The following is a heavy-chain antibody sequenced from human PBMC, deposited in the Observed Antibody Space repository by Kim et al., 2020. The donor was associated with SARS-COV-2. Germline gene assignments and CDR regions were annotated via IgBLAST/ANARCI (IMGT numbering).Heavy chain of an antibody. CDR2: ISNSSSYI. CDR1: GFTFSSYS. D-gene: IGHD4-4*01. Sequence: GGSLRLSCAASGFTFSSYSMNWVRQAPGKGLEWVSSISNSSSYIYYADSVKGRFTISRDNAKNSLYLQMNSLRAEDTAVYYCARGGTLTTETSDAFDIWGQGTTVTVSS. CDR3: ARGGTLTTETSDAFDI. V-gene: IGHV3-21*01. J-gene: IGHJ3*02.